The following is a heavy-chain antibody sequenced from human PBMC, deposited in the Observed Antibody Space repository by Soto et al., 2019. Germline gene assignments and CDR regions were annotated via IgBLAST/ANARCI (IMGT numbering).Heavy chain of an antibody. D-gene: IGHD3-22*01. CDR3: ARTKYYYDSSCYYLDAFDI. V-gene: IGHV4-31*03. J-gene: IGHJ3*02. CDR2: IYYSGST. CDR1: GGSISSGGYY. Sequence: PSETLSLTCTVSGGSISSGGYYWSWIRQHPGKGLEWIGYIYYSGSTYYNPSLKSRVTISVDTSKNQFSLKLSSVTAADTAVYYCARTKYYYDSSCYYLDAFDIWCQGTMVTVSS.